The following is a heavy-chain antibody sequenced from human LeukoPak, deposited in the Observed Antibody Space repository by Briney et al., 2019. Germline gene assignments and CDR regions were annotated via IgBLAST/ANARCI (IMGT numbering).Heavy chain of an antibody. D-gene: IGHD3-22*01. V-gene: IGHV4-59*01. CDR1: GGSISSYY. Sequence: NPSETLSLTCTVSGGSISSYYWSWIRQPPGKGLEWLGYIYYSGSTNYNPSLKSRVTISVDTSKNQFSLKLSSVTAADTAVYYCARVFYDSSGYYGPDYWYFDLWGRGTLVTVSS. J-gene: IGHJ2*01. CDR3: ARVFYDSSGYYGPDYWYFDL. CDR2: IYYSGST.